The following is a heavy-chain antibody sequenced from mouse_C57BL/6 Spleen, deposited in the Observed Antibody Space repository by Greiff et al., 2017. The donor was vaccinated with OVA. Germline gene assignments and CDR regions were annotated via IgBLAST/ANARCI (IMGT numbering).Heavy chain of an antibody. CDR2: INPNNGGT. Sequence: VQLQQSGPELVKPGASVKISCKASGYTFTDYYMNWVKQSHGKSLEWIGDINPNNGGTSYNQKFKGKATLTVDKSSSTAYMELRSLTSEDSAVYYCARSTTTVVAPYYFDYWGQGTTLTVSS. CDR3: ARSTTTVVAPYYFDY. CDR1: GYTFTDYY. J-gene: IGHJ2*01. D-gene: IGHD1-1*01. V-gene: IGHV1-26*01.